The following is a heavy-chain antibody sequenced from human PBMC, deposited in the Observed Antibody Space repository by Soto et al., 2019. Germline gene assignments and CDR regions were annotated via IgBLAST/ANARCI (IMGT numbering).Heavy chain of an antibody. CDR3: ARASMPKAHFDY. D-gene: IGHD2-2*01. CDR1: GGSIRGFY. CDR2: MHSTGSA. V-gene: IGHV4-4*07. Sequence: QMQLQESGPGLVRPSETLSLTCTVSGGSIRGFYWSWIRQPAGKGLEWIGRMHSTGSANYNPSLKSRVTISIDMSKNQVSLKLTSVTAADTALYFCARASMPKAHFDYWGQGTLVTVSS. J-gene: IGHJ4*02.